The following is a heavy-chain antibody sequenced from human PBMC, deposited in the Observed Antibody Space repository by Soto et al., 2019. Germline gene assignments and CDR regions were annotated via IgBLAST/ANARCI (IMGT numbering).Heavy chain of an antibody. D-gene: IGHD1-1*01. J-gene: IGHJ3*02. CDR1: GFTFSDYC. CDR2: ISSSGSTI. CDR3: VREPPPREDNGDEVLVLAI. Sequence: GGSLRLSCTASGFTFSDYCMRWIRQTPGKGLEWVSYISSSGSTIYYADSVKGRFTISRDNSKNSLYLQMNSLRAEDTAVYYCVREPPPREDNGDEVLVLAIRGQGKLVP. V-gene: IGHV3-11*01.